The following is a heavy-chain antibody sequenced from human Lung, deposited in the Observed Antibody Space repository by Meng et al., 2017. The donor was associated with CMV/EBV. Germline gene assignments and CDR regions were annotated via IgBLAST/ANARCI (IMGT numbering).Heavy chain of an antibody. CDR1: GYTFTSYD. D-gene: IGHD6-19*01. CDR2: MNPNRGTT. CDR3: ATGVADFEY. J-gene: IGHJ4*02. V-gene: IGHV1-8*01. Sequence: QVPLVQSGAGVKKPGAPVKVSCKASGYTFTSYDINWVRQGTGQGLEWMGWMNPNRGTTGYAQKFQGRVTMTRNISKSTAYMDLSSLRSEDTAVYYCATGVADFEYWGQGTLVTVSS.